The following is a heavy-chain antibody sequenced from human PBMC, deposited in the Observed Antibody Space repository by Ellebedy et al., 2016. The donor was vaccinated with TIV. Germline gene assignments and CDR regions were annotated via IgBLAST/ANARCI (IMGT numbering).Heavy chain of an antibody. CDR3: AREVYSSGRAGTFDL. Sequence: PGGSLRLSCVAPGFTLSSYIILWVRQAPGKGLDWVGLISHDGSNISYTESVKGRFTISRDDSKNTVYLQMGSLRAEDTAVYYCAREVYSSGRAGTFDLWGQGTLVTVSS. V-gene: IGHV3-30*04. D-gene: IGHD6-19*01. CDR1: GFTLSSYI. J-gene: IGHJ4*02. CDR2: ISHDGSNI.